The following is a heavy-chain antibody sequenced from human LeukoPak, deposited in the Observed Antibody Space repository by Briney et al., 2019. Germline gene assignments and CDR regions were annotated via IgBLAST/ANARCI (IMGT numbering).Heavy chain of an antibody. CDR1: GFSLSDNF. Sequence: GGSLRLSCTASGFSLSDNFMGWSRQAPGKGLEWVSYINSGGDTIHYLDAVKGRFSISRDNSKRSLYLQMSRLKVDDTAVYYCARGGYGWTFKQWGQGTLVSVSS. V-gene: IGHV3-11*01. CDR2: INSGGDTI. J-gene: IGHJ4*02. CDR3: ARGGYGWTFKQ. D-gene: IGHD5-18*01.